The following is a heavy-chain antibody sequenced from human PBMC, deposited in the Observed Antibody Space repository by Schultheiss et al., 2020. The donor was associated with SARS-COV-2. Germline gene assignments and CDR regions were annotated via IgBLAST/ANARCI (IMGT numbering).Heavy chain of an antibody. CDR2: IYYSGST. J-gene: IGHJ6*02. D-gene: IGHD3-3*01. V-gene: IGHV4-59*01. CDR1: GGSISSYY. CDR3: ARDRLPIFGVVDYYYGMDV. Sequence: SETLSLTCTVSGGSISSYYWSWIRQPPGKGLEWIGYIYYSGSTNYNPSLKSRVTISVDTSKNQFSLKLSSVTAADTAVYYCARDRLPIFGVVDYYYGMDVWGQGTTVTVSS.